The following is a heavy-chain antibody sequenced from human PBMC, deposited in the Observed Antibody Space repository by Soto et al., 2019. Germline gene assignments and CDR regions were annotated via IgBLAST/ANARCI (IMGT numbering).Heavy chain of an antibody. CDR1: GYTFTSYA. V-gene: IGHV1-8*02. D-gene: IGHD6-6*01. CDR3: AREGQYSSSPYYYYYGMDV. CDR2: MNPNSGNT. J-gene: IGHJ6*02. Sequence: ASVKVSCKASGYTFTSYAMHWVRQAPGQGLEWMGWMNPNSGNTGYAQKFQGRVTMTRNTSISTAYMELSSLRSEDTAVHYCAREGQYSSSPYYYYYGMDVWGQGTTVTVSS.